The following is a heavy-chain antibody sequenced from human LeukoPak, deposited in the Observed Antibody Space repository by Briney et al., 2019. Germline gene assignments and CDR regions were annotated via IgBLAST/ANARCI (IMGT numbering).Heavy chain of an antibody. CDR1: GGSFSGYY. D-gene: IGHD6-13*01. J-gene: IGHJ4*02. CDR2: INHSGST. CDR3: ARHFWSPYSSKRGGFDY. Sequence: SETLSLTCAVYGGSFSGYYWSWIRQPPGKGLEWIGEINHSGSTNYNPSLKSRVTISVDTSKNQFSLKLSSVTAADTAVYYCARHFWSPYSSKRGGFDYWGQGTLATVSS. V-gene: IGHV4-34*01.